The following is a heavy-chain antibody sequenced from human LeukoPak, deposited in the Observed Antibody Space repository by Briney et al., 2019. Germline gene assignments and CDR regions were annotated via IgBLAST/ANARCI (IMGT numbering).Heavy chain of an antibody. Sequence: GGSLRLSCAASGFTFSSYAMSWVRQAPGKGLEWVSAISGSGGSTYYADSVKGRFTISRDNSKNTLYLQMNSLGAEDTAVYYCAKGAYYYDSSGYFLGPPPKYFDYWGQGTLVTVSS. CDR3: AKGAYYYDSSGYFLGPPPKYFDY. CDR1: GFTFSSYA. J-gene: IGHJ4*02. D-gene: IGHD3-22*01. V-gene: IGHV3-23*01. CDR2: ISGSGGST.